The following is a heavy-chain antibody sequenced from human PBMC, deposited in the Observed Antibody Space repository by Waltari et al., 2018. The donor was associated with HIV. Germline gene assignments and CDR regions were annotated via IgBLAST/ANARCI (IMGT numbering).Heavy chain of an antibody. CDR2: ISSSSFNI. V-gene: IGHV3-48*02. Sequence: EEQLVESGGGLVHPGGSLKLSCAASGFSFGDYAMNWVRKAPGKGLEWIAYISSSSFNIKYVDSVRGRFTISRDNTQNSLSLQMNNLIDEDTAKYFCARDTLNFFFGLDVWGHGTTVAVSS. CDR1: GFSFGDYA. CDR3: ARDTLNFFFGLDV. J-gene: IGHJ6*02.